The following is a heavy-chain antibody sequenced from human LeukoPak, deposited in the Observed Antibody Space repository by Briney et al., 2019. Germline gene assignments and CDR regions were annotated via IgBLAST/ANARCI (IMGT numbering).Heavy chain of an antibody. Sequence: SETLSLTCAVYGGSFSGYYWSWIRQPPGKGLEWIGEINHSGSTNYNPSLKSRVTISVDTSKNQFSLKLSSVTAADTAVYYCARSLWFGELLFGYFDYWGQGTLVTVSS. CDR2: INHSGST. CDR3: ARSLWFGELLFGYFDY. J-gene: IGHJ4*02. D-gene: IGHD3-10*01. V-gene: IGHV4-34*01. CDR1: GGSFSGYY.